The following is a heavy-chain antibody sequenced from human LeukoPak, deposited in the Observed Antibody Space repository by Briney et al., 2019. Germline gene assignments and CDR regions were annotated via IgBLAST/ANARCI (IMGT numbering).Heavy chain of an antibody. J-gene: IGHJ4*02. Sequence: GASVKVSCKASGYTFTGYYMHWVRQAPGQGLEWMGWINPNSGGTNYAQKFQGRVTMTRDTSISTAYMELSRLRSDDTAVYYCARSVLRWSGYYTGTGYWGQGTLVTVSS. CDR2: INPNSGGT. V-gene: IGHV1-2*02. CDR1: GYTFTGYY. CDR3: ARSVLRWSGYYTGTGY. D-gene: IGHD3-3*01.